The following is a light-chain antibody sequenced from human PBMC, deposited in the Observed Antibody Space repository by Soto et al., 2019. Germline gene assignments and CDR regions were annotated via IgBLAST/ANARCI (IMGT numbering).Light chain of an antibody. Sequence: DIQMTQCPSTLSASVGDTITITCRASQSISSSLAWYQQKPGQAPKILIYKASSLKSGVPSSFSGSGTETEFTLTISSMQTDDFATYYCQQYNSYVFGQGTKVDIK. CDR3: QQYNSYV. J-gene: IGKJ1*01. CDR1: QSISSS. V-gene: IGKV1-5*03. CDR2: KAS.